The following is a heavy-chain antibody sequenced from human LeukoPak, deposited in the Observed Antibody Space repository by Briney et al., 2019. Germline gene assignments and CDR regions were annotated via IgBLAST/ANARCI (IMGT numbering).Heavy chain of an antibody. CDR2: IKEDESEK. CDR3: ARDRYNSY. V-gene: IGHV3-7*01. Sequence: PGGSLRLSCAASGFTFSSYWMSWVRQAPAKGLEWVANIKEDESEKYYVGSVKGRFTISRDNAKNSVYLQMNSLRAEDTAVYYCARDRYNSYWGQGTLVTVSS. J-gene: IGHJ4*02. D-gene: IGHD2-2*02. CDR1: GFTFSSYW.